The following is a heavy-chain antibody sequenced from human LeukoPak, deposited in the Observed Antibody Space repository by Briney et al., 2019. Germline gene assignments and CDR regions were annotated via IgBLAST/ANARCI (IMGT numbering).Heavy chain of an antibody. V-gene: IGHV3-11*06. CDR3: AKEFGDCGGDCYPDAFDI. J-gene: IGHJ3*02. CDR2: ISSSGSYT. CDR1: GFTFSDYF. D-gene: IGHD2-21*02. Sequence: AGGSLRLSCAASGFTFSDYFMSWIRQAPGKGLEWISYISSSGSYTNYADSVKGRFTISRDNAKNTLYLQMNSLRAEDTAVYYCAKEFGDCGGDCYPDAFDIWGQGTMVTVSS.